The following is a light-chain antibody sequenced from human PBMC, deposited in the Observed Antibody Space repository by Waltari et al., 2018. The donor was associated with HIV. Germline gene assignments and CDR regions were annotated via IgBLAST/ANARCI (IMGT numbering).Light chain of an antibody. CDR3: QQSYSTRPLT. J-gene: IGKJ4*01. CDR1: QSISSY. V-gene: IGKV1-39*01. CDR2: AAS. Sequence: DIQMTQSPSSLSASVGDRVTIPCRASQSISSYLNWYQQKPGKAPKLLIYAASSLQSGVPSRFSGSGSWTDFTLTISSLQPEDFATYYCQQSYSTRPLTFGGGTKVEIK.